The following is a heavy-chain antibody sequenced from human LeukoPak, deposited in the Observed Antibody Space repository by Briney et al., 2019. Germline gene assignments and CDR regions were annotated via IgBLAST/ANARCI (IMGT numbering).Heavy chain of an antibody. CDR1: GFIFTSYA. CDR2: IKEDATES. CDR3: VRDRGWYHFDL. J-gene: IGHJ4*02. D-gene: IGHD3-10*01. Sequence: GSLRLSCAASGFIFTSYAMSWVRQAPGKGLEWVAHIKEDATESRSVDSVKGRFTISRDNTKNSLFLQLNSLRAEDTAVYYCVRDRGWYHFDLWGQGTLVTVSS. V-gene: IGHV3-7*01.